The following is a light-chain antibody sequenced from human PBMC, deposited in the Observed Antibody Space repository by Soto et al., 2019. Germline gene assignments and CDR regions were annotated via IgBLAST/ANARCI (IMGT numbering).Light chain of an antibody. Sequence: QSVLTQPPSASGTPGQRVTISCSGSSSNIVSNTVNWYQQLPGTAPKLLIYSNNQRPSGVPDRFSGSKSGTSASLAISGLQSEDEADYYCAAWDDSLNGDVVFGGGTKVTVL. CDR1: SSNIVSNT. J-gene: IGLJ2*01. CDR2: SNN. CDR3: AAWDDSLNGDVV. V-gene: IGLV1-44*01.